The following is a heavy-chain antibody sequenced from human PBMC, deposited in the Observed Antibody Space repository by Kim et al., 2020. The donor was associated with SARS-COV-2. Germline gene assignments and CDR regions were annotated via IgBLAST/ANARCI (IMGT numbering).Heavy chain of an antibody. V-gene: IGHV3-9*01. CDR2: ISWNSGSI. D-gene: IGHD5-12*01. Sequence: GGSLRLSCAASGFTFDDYAMHWVRHAPGKGLEWVSGISWNSGSIGYADSVKGRFTISRDNAKNSLYLQMNSLRAEDTALYYCAKDIYSGYAFYYYGMDVWGQGTTVTVSS. CDR3: AKDIYSGYAFYYYGMDV. J-gene: IGHJ6*02. CDR1: GFTFDDYA.